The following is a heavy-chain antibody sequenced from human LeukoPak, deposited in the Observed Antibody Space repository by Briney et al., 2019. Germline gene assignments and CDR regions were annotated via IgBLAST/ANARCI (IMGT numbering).Heavy chain of an antibody. CDR2: ISWNSGSI. V-gene: IGHV3-9*01. D-gene: IGHD3-16*01. CDR3: AKDLLGSPYYYYYGMDV. Sequence: GGSLRLSCAASGFTFDDYAMHWVRQAPGKGLEWVSGISWNSGSIGYADSVKGRFTISRDNAKNSLYLQMNSLRAEDTALYYCAKDLLGSPYYYYYGMDVWGQGTTVTVSS. J-gene: IGHJ6*02. CDR1: GFTFDDYA.